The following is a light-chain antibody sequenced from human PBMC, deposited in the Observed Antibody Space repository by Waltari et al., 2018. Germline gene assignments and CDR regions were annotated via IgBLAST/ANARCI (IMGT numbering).Light chain of an antibody. J-gene: IGKJ4*01. CDR2: DAF. V-gene: IGKV3-20*01. CDR1: RSVSANF. CDR3: QQYGSSVS. Sequence: ESVLTQSPATLSLSPGETATISCRASRSVSANFLAWDQQKPGQAPRLLIHDAFRRATGVPDRFSGSGSETDFTLNINRLEPDDFAVYFCQQYGSSVSFGGGTKLEIK.